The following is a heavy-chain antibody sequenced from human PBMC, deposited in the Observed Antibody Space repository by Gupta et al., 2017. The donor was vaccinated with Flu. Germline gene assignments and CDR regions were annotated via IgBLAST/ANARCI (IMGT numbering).Heavy chain of an antibody. D-gene: IGHD3-16*01. Sequence: EAQLLQSGGGLEQPGRSLLLSCAASGCSFSSHAMSWVHQVPGKGLEWVSGITGSADKNFYVDTEKGRFTFSRDNSKNTLYLQMSRPSEADTAVYYCAEQVFVDYGRYLDLWGRGTVVTVSS. J-gene: IGHJ2*01. CDR1: GCSFSSHA. CDR3: AEQVFVDYGRYLDL. V-gene: IGHV3-23*01. CDR2: ITGSADKN.